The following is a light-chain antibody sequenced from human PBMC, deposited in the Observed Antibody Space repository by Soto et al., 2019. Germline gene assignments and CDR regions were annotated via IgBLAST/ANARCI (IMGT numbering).Light chain of an antibody. J-gene: IGKJ4*01. V-gene: IGKV1-16*02. Sequence: SEGISNFVAWIQQKPGRAPQSLIYAASSLQSGVPSKFSGSGSGTDFTLTISSLQPEDFATYYCQQYYSVPLTFGGGTKV. CDR3: QQYYSVPLT. CDR1: EGISNF. CDR2: AAS.